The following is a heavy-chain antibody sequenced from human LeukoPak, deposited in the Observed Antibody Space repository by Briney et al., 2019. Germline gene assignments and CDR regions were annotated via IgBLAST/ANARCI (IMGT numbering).Heavy chain of an antibody. CDR2: IWYDGNNK. V-gene: IGHV3-33*06. J-gene: IGHJ4*02. CDR3: AKDDYGGNSGMDY. D-gene: IGHD4-23*01. CDR1: GFTFSSYG. Sequence: PGRSLRLSCAASGFTFSSYGMHWVRQAPGKGLEWVAVIWYDGNNKYYADSVKGRFTISRDNSKNTLYLQTNSLRAEDTAVYYCAKDDYGGNSGMDYWVQGTLVTVSS.